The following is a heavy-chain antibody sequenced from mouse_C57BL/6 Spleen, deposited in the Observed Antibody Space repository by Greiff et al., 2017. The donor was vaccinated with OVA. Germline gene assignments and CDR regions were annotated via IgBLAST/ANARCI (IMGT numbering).Heavy chain of an antibody. CDR2: IDPSDSYT. CDR3: ARFDYDAGNY. D-gene: IGHD2-4*01. J-gene: IGHJ2*01. V-gene: IGHV1-59*01. Sequence: QVQLKQPGAELVRPGTSVKLSCKASGYTFTSYWMHWVKQRPGQGLEWIGVIDPSDSYTNYNQKFKGKATLTVDTSSSTAYMQLSSLTSEDSAVYYCARFDYDAGNYWGQGTTLTVSS. CDR1: GYTFTSYW.